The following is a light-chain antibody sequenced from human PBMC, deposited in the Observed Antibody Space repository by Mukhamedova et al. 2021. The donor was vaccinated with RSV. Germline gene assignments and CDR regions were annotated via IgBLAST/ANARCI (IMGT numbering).Light chain of an antibody. CDR3: QQYNSYPLT. CDR2: KAS. V-gene: IGKV1-5*03. J-gene: IGKJ4*01. Sequence: WYQRRVHGKAPKLLIYKASNLQSGVPSRFSGSGSGTEFTLTISSLQPADFATYYCQQYNSYPLTFGGGTKVEIK.